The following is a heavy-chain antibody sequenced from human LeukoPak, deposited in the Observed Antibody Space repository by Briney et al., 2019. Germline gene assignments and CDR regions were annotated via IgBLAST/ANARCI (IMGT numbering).Heavy chain of an antibody. V-gene: IGHV1-69*01. J-gene: IGHJ6*02. D-gene: IGHD1-26*01. CDR2: IIPIFGTA. Sequence: GASVKVSCKASGGTFSSYAISWVRQAPGQGLEWMGGIIPIFGTANYAQKFQGRATITADESTSTAYMELSSLRSEDTAVYYCASTYSGSYSHYYYGMDVWGQGTTVTVSS. CDR3: ASTYSGSYSHYYYGMDV. CDR1: GGTFSSYA.